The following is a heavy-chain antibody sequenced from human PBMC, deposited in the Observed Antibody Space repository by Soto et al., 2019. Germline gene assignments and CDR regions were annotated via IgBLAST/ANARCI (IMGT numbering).Heavy chain of an antibody. CDR2: ISYDGSNK. D-gene: IGHD6-13*01. CDR3: AKNQIAGRPQGNYYYYGMDV. Sequence: QVQLVESGGGVVQPGRSLRLSCAASEFTFSSYGMHWVRQAPGKGLEWVAVISYDGSNKYYADSVKGRFTISRDNSKNTLYLQMNSLRAEDTAVYYCAKNQIAGRPQGNYYYYGMDVWGQGTTVTVSS. J-gene: IGHJ6*02. CDR1: EFTFSSYG. V-gene: IGHV3-30*18.